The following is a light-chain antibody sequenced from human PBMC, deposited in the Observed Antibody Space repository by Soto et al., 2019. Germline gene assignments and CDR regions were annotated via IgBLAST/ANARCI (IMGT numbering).Light chain of an antibody. V-gene: IGLV4-69*01. Sequence: QLVLTQSPSASASLGASVRLTCTLSSGHSNYAIAWHQQQPEEGPRYLMKVDRDGSHSKGDAIPDRFSGSTFGAERYLTISSLQSEGEADYYCQTWGTGIRVFGGGTKPTVL. CDR2: VDRDGSH. J-gene: IGLJ2*01. CDR1: SGHSNYA. CDR3: QTWGTGIRV.